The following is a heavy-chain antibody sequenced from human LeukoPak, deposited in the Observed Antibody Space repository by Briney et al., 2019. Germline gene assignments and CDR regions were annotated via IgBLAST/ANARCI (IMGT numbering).Heavy chain of an antibody. D-gene: IGHD5-12*01. CDR3: AKASLSGYDIYYFDY. Sequence: GRSLRLSCAASGFTFDDYAMHWVRHDAGKGLEWVSGISWNSGSIVYADSVKGRFTISRDNAKNSLYLQMNSLRAEDTALYYCAKASLSGYDIYYFDYWGQGTLVTVSS. V-gene: IGHV3-9*01. CDR1: GFTFDDYA. J-gene: IGHJ4*02. CDR2: ISWNSGSI.